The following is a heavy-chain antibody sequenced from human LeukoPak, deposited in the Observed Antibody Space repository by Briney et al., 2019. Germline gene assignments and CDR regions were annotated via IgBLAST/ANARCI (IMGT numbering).Heavy chain of an antibody. V-gene: IGHV3-66*01. Sequence: GGSLRLSCTASGITFSSYAMSWVRQAPGKGLEWVSVIYSGGSTYYADSVKGRFTISRDNSKNTLYLQMNSLRAEDTAVYYCARSLSATKRHYYYDSSGYLDYWGQGTLVTVSS. D-gene: IGHD3-22*01. CDR3: ARSLSATKRHYYYDSSGYLDY. CDR1: GITFSSYA. CDR2: IYSGGST. J-gene: IGHJ4*02.